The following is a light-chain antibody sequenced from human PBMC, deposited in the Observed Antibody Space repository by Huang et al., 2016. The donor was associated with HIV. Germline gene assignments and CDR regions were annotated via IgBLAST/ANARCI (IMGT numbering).Light chain of an antibody. CDR3: QQYNNWPPTWT. Sequence: EIVMTQSPATLSVSPGERATLSCRASQSVGSNLAWYQQKPDQAPRLLIYGASTRATGTPARFSGSGSGTEFTLTISSLQSEDFAVYSCQQYNNWPPTWTFGQGTKVEIK. CDR1: QSVGSN. CDR2: GAS. V-gene: IGKV3-15*01. J-gene: IGKJ1*01.